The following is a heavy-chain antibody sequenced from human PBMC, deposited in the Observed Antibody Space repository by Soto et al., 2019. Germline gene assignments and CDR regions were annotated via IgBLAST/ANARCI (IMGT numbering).Heavy chain of an antibody. Sequence: GGSLRLSCAASEFTFSNYAMSWVRQAPGKGLEWVSAISGSGGSTYYADSVKGRFAISRDNSKNTLYLQMNSLRAEDTAVYYCAKAGRTSWTLEFDYWGQGTLVTVSS. J-gene: IGHJ4*02. CDR1: EFTFSNYA. CDR2: ISGSGGST. D-gene: IGHD2-2*01. V-gene: IGHV3-23*01. CDR3: AKAGRTSWTLEFDY.